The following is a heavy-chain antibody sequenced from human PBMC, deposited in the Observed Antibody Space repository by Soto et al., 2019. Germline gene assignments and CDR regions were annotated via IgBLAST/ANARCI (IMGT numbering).Heavy chain of an antibody. J-gene: IGHJ3*02. V-gene: IGHV3-7*01. Sequence: GGSLRLSCAASGFTFSSYWMSWVRQAPGKGLEWVVNIKQDGSEKYYVDSVKGRFTISRDNAKNSLYLQMNSLRAEDTAVYYCARVAEGFWSGYYTAAFDIWGQGTMVTVSS. CDR1: GFTFSSYW. CDR3: ARVAEGFWSGYYTAAFDI. D-gene: IGHD3-3*01. CDR2: IKQDGSEK.